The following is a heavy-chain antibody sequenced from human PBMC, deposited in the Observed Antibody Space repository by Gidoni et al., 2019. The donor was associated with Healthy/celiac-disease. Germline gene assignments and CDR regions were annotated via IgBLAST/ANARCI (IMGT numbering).Heavy chain of an antibody. D-gene: IGHD5-12*01. V-gene: IGHV3-7*01. Sequence: EVQLVESGGGLVQPGGSLRLSCAAPGFTFSSYWMSWVRQAPGKGLEWVANIKQDGSEKYYVDSVKGRFTISRDNAKNSLYLQMNSLRAEDTAVYYCAREMATIYGFDYWGQGTLVTVSS. CDR1: GFTFSSYW. J-gene: IGHJ4*02. CDR2: IKQDGSEK. CDR3: AREMATIYGFDY.